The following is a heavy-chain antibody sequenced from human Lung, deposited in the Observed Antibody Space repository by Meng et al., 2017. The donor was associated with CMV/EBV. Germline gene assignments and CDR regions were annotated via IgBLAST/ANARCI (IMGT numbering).Heavy chain of an antibody. CDR3: AKDLFDFWSGYVGTVDY. CDR1: GFTFSSYG. V-gene: IGHV3-33*06. J-gene: IGHJ4*02. CDR2: IWYDGSNK. D-gene: IGHD3-3*01. Sequence: LSLTCAASGFTFSSYGMHWVRQAPGKGLEWVAVIWYDGSNKYYADSVKGRFTISRDNSKNTLYLQMNSLRAEDTDVYYCAKDLFDFWSGYVGTVDYWGQGTLVTVSS.